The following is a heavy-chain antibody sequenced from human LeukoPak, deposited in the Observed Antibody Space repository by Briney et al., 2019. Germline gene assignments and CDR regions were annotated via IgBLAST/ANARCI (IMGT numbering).Heavy chain of an antibody. J-gene: IGHJ4*02. Sequence: GGSLRLSCAASGFTFSSYSMNRVRQAPGQGLEWVSSISSSSSYIYYADSVKGRFTISRDNAKNSLYLQMNSLRAEDTAVYYCARDSRTGTTFDYWGQGTLVTVSS. CDR2: ISSSSSYI. CDR1: GFTFSSYS. V-gene: IGHV3-21*01. CDR3: ARDSRTGTTFDY. D-gene: IGHD1-7*01.